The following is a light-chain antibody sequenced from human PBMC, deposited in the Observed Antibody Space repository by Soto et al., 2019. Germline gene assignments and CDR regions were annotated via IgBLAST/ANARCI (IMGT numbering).Light chain of an antibody. CDR3: CSYAGSRSFVV. V-gene: IGLV2-23*03. Sequence: QAVVTQPASVSGSPGQSITISCTGTSSDVGSYNLVSWYQQHPGKAPKLIIYEGSKRPSGVSNRFSGSKSGNTASLTISGLQAEDDADYYCCSYAGSRSFVVFGGGTKLTVL. CDR2: EGS. J-gene: IGLJ2*01. CDR1: SSDVGSYNL.